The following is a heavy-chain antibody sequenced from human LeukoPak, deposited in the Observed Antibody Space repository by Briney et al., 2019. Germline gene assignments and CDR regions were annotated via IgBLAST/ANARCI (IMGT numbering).Heavy chain of an antibody. CDR1: GFTGSSNY. D-gene: IGHD6-6*01. Sequence: GGSLRLSCAASGFTGSSNYMSWVRQAPGKGLEWVSVIYSGGSTYYADSVKGRFTISRDNSKNTLYLQMNSLRAEDTAVYYCARDKGTSYLSSFDYWGQGTLVTVSS. J-gene: IGHJ4*02. CDR3: ARDKGTSYLSSFDY. V-gene: IGHV3-66*01. CDR2: IYSGGST.